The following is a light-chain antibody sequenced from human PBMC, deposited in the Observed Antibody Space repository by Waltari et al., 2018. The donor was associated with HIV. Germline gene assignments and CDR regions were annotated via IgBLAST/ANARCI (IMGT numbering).Light chain of an antibody. J-gene: IGKJ5*01. Sequence: DIQMTQSPSSLSASVGDRITITCRASQSIHSYLNWYQQKPGTAPKLLIYAASSLQSGVPSRFSGSGSVTDFTLTISSLQPEDSATYYCQQSFTTPITFGQGTRLEIK. CDR2: AAS. V-gene: IGKV1-39*01. CDR1: QSIHSY. CDR3: QQSFTTPIT.